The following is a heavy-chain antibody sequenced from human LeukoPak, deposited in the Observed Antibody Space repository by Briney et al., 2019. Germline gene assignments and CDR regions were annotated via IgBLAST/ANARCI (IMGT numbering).Heavy chain of an antibody. Sequence: ASVKVSCNASGYTFTSYGISWVRQAPGQGLEWMGWISAYNGNTNYAQKLQGRVTMTTDTSTSTAYMELRSLRSDDTAVYYCARFAMYYYGSGSPMSFDYWGQGTLVTVSS. D-gene: IGHD3-10*01. J-gene: IGHJ4*02. V-gene: IGHV1-18*01. CDR1: GYTFTSYG. CDR2: ISAYNGNT. CDR3: ARFAMYYYGSGSPMSFDY.